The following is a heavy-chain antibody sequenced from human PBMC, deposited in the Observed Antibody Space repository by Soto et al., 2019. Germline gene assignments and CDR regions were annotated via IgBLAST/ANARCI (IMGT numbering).Heavy chain of an antibody. D-gene: IGHD3-9*01. J-gene: IGHJ6*02. CDR2: IIPIFGTA. CDR1: GGNFASYA. CDR3: ARSEGGYFYGMDV. Sequence: QVQLMQSGAEVKKPGSSVKVSCKASGGNFASYAIFWVRQAPGQGLEWMGGIIPIFGTATYAQKFQGRVTIKADKPTNTAYMEMNSLRFEDTAVYYCARSEGGYFYGMDVWGQGTTVTVSS. V-gene: IGHV1-69*06.